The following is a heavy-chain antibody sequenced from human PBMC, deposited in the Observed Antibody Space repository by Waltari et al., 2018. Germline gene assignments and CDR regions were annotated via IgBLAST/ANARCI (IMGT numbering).Heavy chain of an antibody. V-gene: IGHV3-21*01. J-gene: IGHJ4*02. Sequence: EVHLVESGGGLVKPGGSLRLSCAASGFTSSSYSINWVRQAPGKGLECVSSISSSSSYIYYSDSVKGRLPISRDNAKNSLYLQMNSLRAEDTAVYYCARDHLYNWNYVEYWGQGTLVTVSS. CDR1: GFTSSSYS. D-gene: IGHD1-20*01. CDR3: ARDHLYNWNYVEY. CDR2: ISSSSSYI.